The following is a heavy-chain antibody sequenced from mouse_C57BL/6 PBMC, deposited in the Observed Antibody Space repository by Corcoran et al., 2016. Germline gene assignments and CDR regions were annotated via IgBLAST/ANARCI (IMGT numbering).Heavy chain of an antibody. D-gene: IGHD1-1*02. CDR3: ARSFWCDLFAY. V-gene: IGHV1-81*01. CDR1: GYTFTSYG. J-gene: IGHJ3*01. CDR2: IYTRSVNT. Sequence: QVQLQQSGAELARPGASVKLSCKASGYTFTSYGISWVKQRTGQGLEWIGEIYTRSVNTYYNEKVKGKATLTADKYSRTAYMELRSLRSEYAAVYVCARSFWCDLFAYWCQGTLVTVSA.